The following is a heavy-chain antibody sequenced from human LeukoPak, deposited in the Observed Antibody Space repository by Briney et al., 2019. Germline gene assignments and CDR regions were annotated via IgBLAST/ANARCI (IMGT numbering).Heavy chain of an antibody. CDR1: GGSISSSSYY. V-gene: IGHV4-39*01. D-gene: IGHD6-19*01. J-gene: IGHJ4*02. Sequence: SETLSLTCTVSGGSISSSSYYWGWIRQPPGKGLEWIGSTYYSGSTYYNPSLKSRVTISVDTSKNQFSLKLSSVTAADTAVYYCARLQWLDGPAIDYWGQGTLVTVSS. CDR2: TYYSGST. CDR3: ARLQWLDGPAIDY.